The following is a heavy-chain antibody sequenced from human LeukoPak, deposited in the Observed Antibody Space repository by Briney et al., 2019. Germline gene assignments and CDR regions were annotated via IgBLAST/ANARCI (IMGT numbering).Heavy chain of an antibody. J-gene: IGHJ4*02. Sequence: ASVKVSCKASGYTFTGYYMHWVRQAPGQGLEWMGWINPNSGGTNHAQKFQGRVTMTRDTSISTAYMELSRLRSDDTAVYYCARAPGALVGALFDYWGQGTLVTVSS. CDR2: INPNSGGT. CDR1: GYTFTGYY. D-gene: IGHD1-26*01. V-gene: IGHV1-2*02. CDR3: ARAPGALVGALFDY.